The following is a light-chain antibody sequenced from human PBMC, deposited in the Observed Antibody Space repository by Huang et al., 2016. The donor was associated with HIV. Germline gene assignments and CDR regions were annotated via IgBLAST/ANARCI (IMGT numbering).Light chain of an antibody. CDR2: GAS. Sequence: EIVLTQSPGTLSLSPGERTTLSCRARQSVNSGYLAWYQQKPGQAPRLLIYGASTRATGIPGRFSGSGSGTDFTLTISRLQPEDCAVYYCQQYGSSPATFGQGTKVEVK. CDR3: QQYGSSPAT. CDR1: QSVNSGY. V-gene: IGKV3-20*01. J-gene: IGKJ1*01.